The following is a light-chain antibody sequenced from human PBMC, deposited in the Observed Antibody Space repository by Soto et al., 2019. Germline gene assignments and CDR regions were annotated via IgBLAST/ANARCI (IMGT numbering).Light chain of an antibody. Sequence: QSALTQPPSASGSPGQSVTISCTGTSSDVGSYKFVSWYQQHPGKAPKLMMYEVSKRPSGVPDRFSGSKSGNTASLTVSGLQAEDEADYFCSSYAGNYNLVFGGGT. CDR2: EVS. J-gene: IGLJ2*01. CDR1: SSDVGSYKF. CDR3: SSYAGNYNLV. V-gene: IGLV2-8*01.